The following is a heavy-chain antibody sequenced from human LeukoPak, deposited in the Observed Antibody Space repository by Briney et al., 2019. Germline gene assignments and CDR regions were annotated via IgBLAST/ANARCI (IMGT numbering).Heavy chain of an antibody. CDR2: IYYGGST. CDR3: ARAQGVIAASGGDP. CDR1: GGSISSSSYY. J-gene: IGHJ5*02. D-gene: IGHD6-6*01. V-gene: IGHV4-39*07. Sequence: SETLSLTCTVSGGSISSSSYYWGWIRQPPGKGLEWIGSIYYGGSTYYNSSLKSRGTISVDTSKNQFSLKLSSVTAADTAVYYCARAQGVIAASGGDPWGQGTLVTVSS.